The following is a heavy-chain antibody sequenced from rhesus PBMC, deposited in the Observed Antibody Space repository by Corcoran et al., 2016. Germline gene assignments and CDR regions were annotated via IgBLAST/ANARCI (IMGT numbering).Heavy chain of an antibody. Sequence: QLQLQESGPGLVKPSETLSVTCAVSGGSISSSYWSWIRQAPGKGLEWFGYIYGSGSSTNANPSLKSRVPLSVDPSKNQLSLKLSSVTAADTAVYYSASSGNPYYFDYWGQGVLVTVSS. CDR1: GGSISSSY. D-gene: IGHD1-44*01. CDR3: ASSGNPYYFDY. CDR2: IYGSGSST. V-gene: IGHV4-169*02. J-gene: IGHJ4*01.